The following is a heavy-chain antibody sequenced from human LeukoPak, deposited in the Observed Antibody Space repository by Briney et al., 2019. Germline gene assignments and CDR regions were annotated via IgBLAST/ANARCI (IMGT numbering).Heavy chain of an antibody. CDR1: GFTFSSYS. Sequence: GGSLRLSCAASGFTFSSYSMSWVRQAPGKGLEWVSVVTGSGGSTYYADSVKGRFTISRDNSKNTLYLQMNSLRAEDTAVYYCAKDYVTANWAGWFDPWGQGTLVTVSS. V-gene: IGHV3-23*01. D-gene: IGHD7-27*01. CDR2: VTGSGGST. J-gene: IGHJ5*02. CDR3: AKDYVTANWAGWFDP.